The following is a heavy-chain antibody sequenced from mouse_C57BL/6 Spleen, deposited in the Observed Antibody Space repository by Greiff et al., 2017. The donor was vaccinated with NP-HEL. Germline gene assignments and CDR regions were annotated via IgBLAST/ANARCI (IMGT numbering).Heavy chain of an antibody. D-gene: IGHD2-1*01. CDR3: ARREDGNYGAY. CDR1: GYTFTDYY. Sequence: EVQLQQSGPELVKPGASVKISCKASGYTFTDYYMNWVKQSHGKSLEWIGDINPNNGGTSYNQKFKGKATLTVDKSSSTAYMGLRSLTSEDSAVYSCARREDGNYGAYWGQGTLVTVSA. J-gene: IGHJ3*01. V-gene: IGHV1-26*01. CDR2: INPNNGGT.